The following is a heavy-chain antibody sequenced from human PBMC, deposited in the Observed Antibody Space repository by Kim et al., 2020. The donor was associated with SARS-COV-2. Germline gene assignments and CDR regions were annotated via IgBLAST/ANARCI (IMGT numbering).Heavy chain of an antibody. J-gene: IGHJ4*02. V-gene: IGHV1-3*01. D-gene: IGHD3-10*01. CDR2: INAGNGNG. CDR3: ARSVEHLFYLDY. Sequence: ASVKVSCKTSGFTFTSHAIHWARQAPGQSLEWLGWINAGNGNGRNSQRFEGRVTITRDTSASTSYMDSSDLRSEDTAVYYCARSVEHLFYLDYWGQGTLV. CDR1: GFTFTSHA.